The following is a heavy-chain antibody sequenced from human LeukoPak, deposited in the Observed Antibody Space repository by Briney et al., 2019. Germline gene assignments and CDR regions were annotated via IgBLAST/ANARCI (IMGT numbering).Heavy chain of an antibody. J-gene: IGHJ6*03. Sequence: ASVKVPCKASGGTFSSYAISWVRQAPGQGLEWMGGIIPIFGTPNYAQKFQGRVTITTDESTSTAYMELSSLRSEDTAVYYCARDLVVRGVTPPPYYYYYYMDVWGKGTTVTVSS. CDR2: IIPIFGTP. D-gene: IGHD3-10*01. V-gene: IGHV1-69*05. CDR1: GGTFSSYA. CDR3: ARDLVVRGVTPPPYYYYYYMDV.